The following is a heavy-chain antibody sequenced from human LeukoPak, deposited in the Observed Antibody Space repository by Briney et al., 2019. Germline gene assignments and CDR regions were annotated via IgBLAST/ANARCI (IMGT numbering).Heavy chain of an antibody. Sequence: ASVKVSCKASGYTFSNNDINWVRQATGQGLEWMGWMNPISGNTGFAQKFQGRVTITRITSISTAYMEMSSLRSDDTAVYYCVRGAKCSGADCDSTKEYVYYFDYWGQGTLITVSS. CDR2: MNPISGNT. D-gene: IGHD6-25*01. V-gene: IGHV1-8*03. CDR3: VRGAKCSGADCDSTKEYVYYFDY. CDR1: GYTFSNND. J-gene: IGHJ4*02.